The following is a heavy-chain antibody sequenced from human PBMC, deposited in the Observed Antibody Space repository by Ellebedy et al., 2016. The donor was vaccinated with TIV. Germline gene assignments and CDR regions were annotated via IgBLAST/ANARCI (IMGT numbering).Heavy chain of an antibody. CDR3: ARDPMIWIFDY. J-gene: IGHJ4*02. V-gene: IGHV3-11*04. CDR2: ISSSGSTI. D-gene: IGHD3-22*01. CDR1: GFTFTDYY. Sequence: PGGSLRLSCAASGFTFTDYYMSWIRQAPGKGLEWVSYISSSGSTIYSADSLKGRFTISRDNAKNSLYLQMNSLRAEDTAVYYCARDPMIWIFDYWGQGTLVTVSS.